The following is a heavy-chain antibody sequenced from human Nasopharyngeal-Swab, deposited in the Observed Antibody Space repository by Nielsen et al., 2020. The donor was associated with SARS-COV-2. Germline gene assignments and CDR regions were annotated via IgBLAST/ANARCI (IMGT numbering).Heavy chain of an antibody. CDR3: TRDPITIFGVVPDY. Sequence: WIRQPPGKGLEWAGFIRSKAYGGVPDYAASVKGRFTISRDDSKSIAYLQMNSLKIEDTAVYYCTRDPITIFGVVPDYWGQGTLVTVSS. V-gene: IGHV3-49*02. J-gene: IGHJ4*02. CDR2: IRSKAYGGVP. D-gene: IGHD3-3*01.